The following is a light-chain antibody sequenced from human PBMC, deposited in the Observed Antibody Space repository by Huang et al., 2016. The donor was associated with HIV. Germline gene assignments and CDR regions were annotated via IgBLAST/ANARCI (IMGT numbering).Light chain of an antibody. CDR3: QQRSNRTPTT. CDR2: DAS. V-gene: IGKV3-11*01. Sequence: EIILTQSPATLFLSPGERATLSCRASQSVGGYLAWYQQKPGQAPRPLMYDASNRATGIPGRFSSGGSGTDVTLPIRGLEPDDFAVYFCQQRSNRTPTTFGQGNKVE. J-gene: IGKJ1*01. CDR1: QSVGGY.